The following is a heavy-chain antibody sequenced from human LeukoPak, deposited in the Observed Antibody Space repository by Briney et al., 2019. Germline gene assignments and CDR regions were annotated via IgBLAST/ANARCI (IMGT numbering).Heavy chain of an antibody. D-gene: IGHD3-10*01. CDR2: MNPNSGNT. V-gene: IGHV1-8*03. CDR3: ARGQRGMVRGVKGYYYMDV. CDR1: GYTFTSYD. J-gene: IGHJ6*03. Sequence: ASVKVSCKTSGYTFTSYDINWVRQSTGQGLEWMGWMNPNSGNTGYAQKFQGRVTITRNTSISTAYMELSSLRSEDTAVYYCARGQRGMVRGVKGYYYMDVWGKGTTVTVSS.